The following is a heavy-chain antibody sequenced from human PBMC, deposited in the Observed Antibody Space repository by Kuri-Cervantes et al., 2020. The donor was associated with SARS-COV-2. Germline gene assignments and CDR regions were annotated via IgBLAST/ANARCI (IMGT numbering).Heavy chain of an antibody. CDR2: IYHSGST. D-gene: IGHD5-18*01. CDR3: ARIGRYGPQWSSNHDAFDI. Sequence: SETLSLTCAVYGGSFSGYYWGWIRQPPGKGLEWIGSIYHSGSTYYNPSLKSRVTISVDTSKNQFSLKLSSVTAADTAVYYCARIGRYGPQWSSNHDAFDIWGQGTMVTVSS. CDR1: GGSFSGYY. V-gene: IGHV4-38-2*01. J-gene: IGHJ3*02.